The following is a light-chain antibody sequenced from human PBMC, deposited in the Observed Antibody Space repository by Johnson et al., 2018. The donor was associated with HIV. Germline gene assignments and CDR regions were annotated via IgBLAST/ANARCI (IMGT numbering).Light chain of an antibody. CDR2: KNN. V-gene: IGLV1-51*02. Sequence: QSVLTQPPSVSAAPGHKVTISCSGSSSTIGNKYVSWYQILPGTAPKLLIYKNNQRPSGIHDRFSGSKSGTSATLGITGLQTGDEADYYCGTWDSSLSASYVFGTGTKVTVL. J-gene: IGLJ1*01. CDR1: SSTIGNKY. CDR3: GTWDSSLSASYV.